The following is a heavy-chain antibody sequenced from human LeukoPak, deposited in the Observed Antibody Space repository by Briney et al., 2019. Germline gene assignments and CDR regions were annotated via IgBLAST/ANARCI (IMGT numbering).Heavy chain of an antibody. Sequence: PGGSLRLSCAASGFTFSTYWMHWVRQAPGKGLLWVSRINSDGSSTTSADSVKGRFTISRDNAKNTLYLQMNSLRAEDTAVYYCAKSPNSGYDYADYWGQGTLVTVSS. J-gene: IGHJ4*02. CDR2: INSDGSST. CDR3: AKSPNSGYDYADY. V-gene: IGHV3-74*01. CDR1: GFTFSTYW. D-gene: IGHD5-12*01.